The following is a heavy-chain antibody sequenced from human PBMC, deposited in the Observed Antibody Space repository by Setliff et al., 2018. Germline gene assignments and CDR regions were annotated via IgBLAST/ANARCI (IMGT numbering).Heavy chain of an antibody. CDR3: VPGRGS. D-gene: IGHD6-25*01. J-gene: IGHJ5*02. V-gene: IGHV3-7*01. CDR1: GFTFSSFG. Sequence: PGGSLRLSCAASGFTFSSFGMSWVRQAPGKGLEWVANINQDGGAKYYVDSVKGRFTISRDNTKNSLYLQMNSLRAEDTAVYYCVPGRGSWGQGALVTVSS. CDR2: INQDGGAK.